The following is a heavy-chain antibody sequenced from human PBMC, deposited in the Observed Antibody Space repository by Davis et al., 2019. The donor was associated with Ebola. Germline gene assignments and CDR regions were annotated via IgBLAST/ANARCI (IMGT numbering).Heavy chain of an antibody. CDR1: GGSISGYY. J-gene: IGHJ4*02. V-gene: IGHV4-59*01. CDR2: IYYSGTT. Sequence: PSETLSLTCTVSGGSISGYYWSWIRQPPGKGLEWIGYIYYSGTTSYNPSLKSRLTISIDTSKNQFSLKLGSVTAADTAVYYCAREYHTGHDYWGQGTLVTVSS. D-gene: IGHD2-8*02. CDR3: AREYHTGHDY.